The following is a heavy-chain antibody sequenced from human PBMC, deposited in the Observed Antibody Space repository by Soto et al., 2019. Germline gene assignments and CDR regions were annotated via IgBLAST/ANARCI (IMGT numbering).Heavy chain of an antibody. V-gene: IGHV4-31*03. J-gene: IGHJ3*02. D-gene: IGHD3-22*01. CDR1: GGSISSGGYY. CDR3: ARGWDYYDSSGFAFDI. CDR2: IYYSGST. Sequence: SETLSLTCTVSGGSISSGGYYWSWIRQHPGKGLEWIGYIYYSGSTYYNPSLKSRVTISVGTSKNQFSLKLSSVTAADTAVYYCARGWDYYDSSGFAFDIWGQGTMVTVSS.